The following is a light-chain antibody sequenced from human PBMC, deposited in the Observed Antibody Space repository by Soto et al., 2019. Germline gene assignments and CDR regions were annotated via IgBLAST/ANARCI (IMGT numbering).Light chain of an antibody. CDR2: DVS. CDR3: QQYNNWPFS. CDR1: QSVGSD. V-gene: IGKV3-15*01. J-gene: IGKJ5*01. Sequence: EIVLRQSPGTLSLSPGERATLSCRASQSVGSDYLAWYQQKPGQAPRILIYDVSIRATGVPARFSGTGSETDFTLTISGLQSEDSAVYFCQQYNNWPFSFGQGTRLEIK.